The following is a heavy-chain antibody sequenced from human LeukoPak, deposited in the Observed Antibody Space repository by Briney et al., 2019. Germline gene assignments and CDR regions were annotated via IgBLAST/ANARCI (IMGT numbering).Heavy chain of an antibody. CDR2: IYYSGST. V-gene: IGHV4-59*01. Sequence: SETLSLTCAVSGGSISSYCWSWIRQPPGKGLEWIGYIYYSGSTNYNPPPKSRVTISVGTSTNQFSLMLSSVTAADTAVYYCARYVHSPYYDILTGYYKGNDAFDSWGQGTMVTVSS. D-gene: IGHD3-9*01. CDR3: ARYVHSPYYDILTGYYKGNDAFDS. J-gene: IGHJ3*02. CDR1: GGSISSYC.